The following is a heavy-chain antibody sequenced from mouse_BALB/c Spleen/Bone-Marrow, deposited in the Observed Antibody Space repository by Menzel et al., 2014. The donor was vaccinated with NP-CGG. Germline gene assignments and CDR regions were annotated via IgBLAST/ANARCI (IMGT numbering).Heavy chain of an antibody. D-gene: IGHD1-3*01. V-gene: IGHV14-3*02. CDR3: ARSPGKVNY. CDR1: GSNIKDFY. Sequence: VQLQQSGAELVKPGASVKLSCTASGSNIKDFYIHWVKRRPEQGLEWIGRIDPANGNTNYDPKFQGKATITADTSSNTAYLHLNSLTSEDTAVYYCARSPGKVNYWGQGTLVTVSA. J-gene: IGHJ3*01. CDR2: IDPANGNT.